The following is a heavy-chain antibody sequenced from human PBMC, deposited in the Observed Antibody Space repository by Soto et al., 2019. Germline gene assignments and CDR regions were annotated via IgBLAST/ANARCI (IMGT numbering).Heavy chain of an antibody. CDR2: INPSISTT. D-gene: IGHD3-16*02. Sequence: QVQLVQSGAEVKKPGASVKVSCRASGYTFTSQYIHWVRQAPGQGLEWMGIINPSISTTTYAQKLQGRVTMTRDTSTSTVYMELSSLRSEDTAVYYCTREADYIGGTYRRGFDYWGQGTLVTVST. CDR1: GYTFTSQY. J-gene: IGHJ4*02. CDR3: TREADYIGGTYRRGFDY. V-gene: IGHV1-46*03.